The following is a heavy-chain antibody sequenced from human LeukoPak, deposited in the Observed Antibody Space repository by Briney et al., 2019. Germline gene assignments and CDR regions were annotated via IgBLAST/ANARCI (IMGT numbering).Heavy chain of an antibody. Sequence: GGSLRLSCAASGFTFSSYAMSWVRQAPGKGLEWVSAISGSGSSTYYADSVKGRFTISRDNSKNTLYLQMNSLRAEDTAVYYCARGGYSYGSYDYWGQGTLVTVSS. CDR1: GFTFSSYA. V-gene: IGHV3-23*01. CDR2: ISGSGSST. J-gene: IGHJ4*02. D-gene: IGHD5-18*01. CDR3: ARGGYSYGSYDY.